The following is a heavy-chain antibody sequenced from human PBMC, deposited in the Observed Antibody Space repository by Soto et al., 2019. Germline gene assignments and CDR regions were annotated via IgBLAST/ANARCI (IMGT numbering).Heavy chain of an antibody. D-gene: IGHD2-21*01. CDR1: GLTFSDYG. CDR3: SKDHLGCNSSTCYGMIGNLFDP. J-gene: IGHJ5*02. CDR2: ISYSGDRT. V-gene: IGHV3-23*01. Sequence: EVKLLESGGGLVQPGGSLRLSCAASGLTFSDYGMSWVRQAPGKGLEWVSGISYSGDRTYYADSVKGRFTITRDNSKNTLYLQMSGLRAEDTAVYYCSKDHLGCNSSTCYGMIGNLFDPCGQGTLVTVSS.